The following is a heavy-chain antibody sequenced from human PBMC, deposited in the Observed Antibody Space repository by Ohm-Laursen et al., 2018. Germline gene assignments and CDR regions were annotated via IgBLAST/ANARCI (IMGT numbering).Heavy chain of an antibody. J-gene: IGHJ6*02. D-gene: IGHD5-18*01. V-gene: IGHV3-49*04. CDR3: TMRGYSYFDYYGMDV. CDR1: GFAFGDYA. CDR2: IRSKAYGGTT. Sequence: SLRLSCAASGFAFGDYAMSWVRQAPGKGLEWVGFIRSKAYGGTTEYAASVKGRFTISRDDSKSIAYLQMTSLKTEDTAVYYCTMRGYSYFDYYGMDVWGQGTTVTVSS.